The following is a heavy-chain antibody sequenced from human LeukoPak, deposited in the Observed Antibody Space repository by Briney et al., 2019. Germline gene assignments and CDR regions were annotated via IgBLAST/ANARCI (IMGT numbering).Heavy chain of an antibody. CDR3: ARGQGYYYGSGSYYKVGHYYYYYMDV. J-gene: IGHJ6*03. CDR2: INHSGST. D-gene: IGHD3-10*01. Sequence: PSETLSLTCAVYGGSFSGYYWSWIRQPPGKGLEWIGEINHSGSTNYNPSLKSRVTISVDTSKNQFSLKLSSVTAADTAVYYCARGQGYYYGSGSYYKVGHYYYYYMDVWGQGTLVTVSS. CDR1: GGSFSGYY. V-gene: IGHV4-34*01.